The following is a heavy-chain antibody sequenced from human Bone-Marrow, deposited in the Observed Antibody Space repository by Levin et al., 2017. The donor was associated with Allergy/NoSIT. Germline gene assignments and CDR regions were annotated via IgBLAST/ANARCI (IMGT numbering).Heavy chain of an antibody. CDR1: GFTFSSYS. J-gene: IGHJ6*03. Sequence: PGGSLRLSCAASGFTFSSYSMNWVRQAPGKGLEWVSSISSSSSYIYYADSVKGRFTISRDNAKNSLYLQMNSLRAEDTAVYYCARDGYDYIWGSYRGYYYYMDVWGKGTTVTVSS. V-gene: IGHV3-21*01. CDR2: ISSSSSYI. CDR3: ARDGYDYIWGSYRGYYYYMDV. D-gene: IGHD3-16*02.